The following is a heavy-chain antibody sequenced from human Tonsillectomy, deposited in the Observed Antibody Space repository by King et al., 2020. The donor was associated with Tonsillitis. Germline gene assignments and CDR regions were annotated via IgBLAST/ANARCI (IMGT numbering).Heavy chain of an antibody. J-gene: IGHJ6*02. CDR2: VSYSGST. Sequence: VQLQESGPGLVKPSETLSLTCSVSGDSISNYYWSWIRQPPGKGLEWIGHVSYSGSTNYNPSLKSRVIISVDTSKNKFSLKLNSVTAADTAVYYCARDRPPETRWGPRGYHYSSGVDVWGQGTTVPVSS. CDR3: ARDRPPETRWGPRGYHYSSGVDV. D-gene: IGHD7-27*01. V-gene: IGHV4-59*01. CDR1: GDSISNYY.